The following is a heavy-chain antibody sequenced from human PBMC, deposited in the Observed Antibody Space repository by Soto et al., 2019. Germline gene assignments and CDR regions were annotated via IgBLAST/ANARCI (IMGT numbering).Heavy chain of an antibody. V-gene: IGHV1-18*01. Sequence: ASVKVSCKASGFTLSDYGFSWVRQAPGRGLEWMGWISAFNGETNYTQKSEGRVAMTTDAATTTAYMELRSLTVDDTAVYYCVRDQQLLLPVPINFDYCGQGTVVTRSS. J-gene: IGHJ4*02. D-gene: IGHD6-19*01. CDR1: GFTLSDYG. CDR2: ISAFNGET. CDR3: VRDQQLLLPVPINFDY.